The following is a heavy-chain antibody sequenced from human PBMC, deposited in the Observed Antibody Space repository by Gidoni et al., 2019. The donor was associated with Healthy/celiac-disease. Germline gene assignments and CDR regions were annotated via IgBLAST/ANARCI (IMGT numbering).Heavy chain of an antibody. Sequence: EVQLLASGRGLVQPGGSLRLSCAASGFTFSSYAMTWVRQAPGKGLEWVSAMSGSGGSTYYADSVKGRFTSTRDNSKNTLYLQMNSLRAEDTAVYYCAKGPRWLYVRFGYFQHWVQGTLVTVSS. CDR3: AKGPRWLYVRFGYFQH. CDR1: GFTFSSYA. V-gene: IGHV3-23*01. CDR2: MSGSGGST. D-gene: IGHD6-19*01. J-gene: IGHJ1*01.